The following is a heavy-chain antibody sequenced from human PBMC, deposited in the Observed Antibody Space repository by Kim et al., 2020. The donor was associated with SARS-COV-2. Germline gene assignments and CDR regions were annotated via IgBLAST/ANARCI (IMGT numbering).Heavy chain of an antibody. CDR3: AKCHSDWGNDAFDI. V-gene: IGHV3-23*01. J-gene: IGHJ3*02. Sequence: GGSLRLSCAASGFTFSNYAMSWVRQAPGKGLEWVSYIRGGGAVTHYAGSVKGRCTISRDNFKNTLYLQVDSLRAEVTAVYYCAKCHSDWGNDAFDIWG. CDR1: GFTFSNYA. CDR2: IRGGGAVT. D-gene: IGHD3-16*01.